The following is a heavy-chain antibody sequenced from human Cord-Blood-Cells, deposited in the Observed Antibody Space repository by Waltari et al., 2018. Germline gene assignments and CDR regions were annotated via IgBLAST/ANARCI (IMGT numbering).Heavy chain of an antibody. D-gene: IGHD1-26*01. J-gene: IGHJ5*02. CDR3: AREVGAVARGDVNWFDP. V-gene: IGHV4-34*01. CDR2: INHSGST. Sequence: QVQLQQWGAGLLKPSETLSLTCAVYGGSFSGYYWSWIRQPPGKGLEWIGEINHSGSTNYNPSLKSRVTISVDTSKNQFSLKLSSVTAADTAVYYCAREVGAVARGDVNWFDPWGQGTLVTVSS. CDR1: GGSFSGYY.